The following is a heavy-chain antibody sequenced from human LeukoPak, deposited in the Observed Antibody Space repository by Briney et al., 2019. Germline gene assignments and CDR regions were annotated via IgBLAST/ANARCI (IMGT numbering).Heavy chain of an antibody. CDR2: IYTSGSA. Sequence: SETLSLTCTVSGGSISSGSYYWSWIRQPTGKGLEWIGRIYTSGSANYNPSLKSRVTISVDTSKNQFSLKLSSVTAADTAVYYCLGVRGRGYYYYMDVWGKGTTVTVSS. CDR1: GGSISSGSYY. CDR3: LGVRGRGYYYYMDV. J-gene: IGHJ6*03. D-gene: IGHD3-10*01. V-gene: IGHV4-61*02.